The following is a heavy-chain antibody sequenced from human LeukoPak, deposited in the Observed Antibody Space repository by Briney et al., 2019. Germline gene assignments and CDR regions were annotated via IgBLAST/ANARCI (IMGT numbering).Heavy chain of an antibody. CDR3: ARDIKFWSGYYYGMDV. Sequence: SETLSLTCAVYGGSFSGYYWSWIRQPPGKGLEWIGEINHSGSTNYNPSLKSRVTISVDTSKNQFSLKLSSVTAADTAVYYCARDIKFWSGYYYGMDVWGQGTTVTVSS. J-gene: IGHJ6*02. CDR1: GGSFSGYY. V-gene: IGHV4-34*01. CDR2: INHSGST. D-gene: IGHD3-3*01.